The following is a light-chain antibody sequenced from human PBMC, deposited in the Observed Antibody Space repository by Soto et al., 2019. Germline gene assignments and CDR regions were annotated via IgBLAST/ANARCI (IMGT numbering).Light chain of an antibody. CDR3: NSFTTRSTDV. J-gene: IGLJ1*01. V-gene: IGLV2-18*02. Sequence: ALTQPPSVSGSPGQSVTISCTGTNSDVGSYNRVSWYHQPPGTAPKLMIYDVNSRPSGVSDRFSGSKSGNTASLTISGLQAEDEGDYYCNSFTTRSTDVFGTGTKVTVL. CDR1: NSDVGSYNR. CDR2: DVN.